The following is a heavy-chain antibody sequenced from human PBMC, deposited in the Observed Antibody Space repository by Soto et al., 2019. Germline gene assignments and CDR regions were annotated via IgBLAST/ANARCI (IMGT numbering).Heavy chain of an antibody. CDR2: INHSGST. Sequence: SETLSLTCAVYGGSFSGYYWSWIRQPPGKGLEWIGEINHSGSTNYNPSLKSRVTISVDTSKNQFSLKLSSVTAADTAVYYCARVFYYDSSGYFYGWFDPWGQGTRVTVSS. V-gene: IGHV4-34*01. J-gene: IGHJ5*02. CDR1: GGSFSGYY. CDR3: ARVFYYDSSGYFYGWFDP. D-gene: IGHD3-22*01.